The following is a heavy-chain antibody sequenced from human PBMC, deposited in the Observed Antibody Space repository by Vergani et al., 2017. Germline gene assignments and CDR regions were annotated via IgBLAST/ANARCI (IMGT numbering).Heavy chain of an antibody. CDR2: ISSSSSYI. Sequence: EVQLLESGGGLVQPGGSLRLSCAASGFTFSSYAMSWVRQAPGKGLEWVSSISSSSSYIYYADSVKGRFTISRDNAKNSLYLQMNSLRAEDTAVYYCARGVVVTAANFDYGGQGTLVTVSS. CDR1: GFTFSSYA. D-gene: IGHD2-2*01. CDR3: ARGVVVTAANFDY. J-gene: IGHJ4*02. V-gene: IGHV3-21*01.